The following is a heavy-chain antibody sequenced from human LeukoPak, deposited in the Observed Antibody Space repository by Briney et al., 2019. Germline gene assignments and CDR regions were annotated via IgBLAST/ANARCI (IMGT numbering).Heavy chain of an antibody. CDR3: ARPPSSTSFSPFDY. D-gene: IGHD2-2*01. CDR1: GFTFSSYS. Sequence: GGSLRLSCAASGFTFSSYSMNWVRQAPGKGLEWVSSISSSSSYIYYADSVKGRFTISRDNAKNSLYLQTNSLRAEDTAVYYCARPPSSTSFSPFDYWGQGTLVTVSS. V-gene: IGHV3-21*01. J-gene: IGHJ4*02. CDR2: ISSSSSYI.